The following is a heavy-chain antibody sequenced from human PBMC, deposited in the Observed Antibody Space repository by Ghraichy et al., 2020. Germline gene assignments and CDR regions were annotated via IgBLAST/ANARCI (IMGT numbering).Heavy chain of an antibody. V-gene: IGHV3-33*01. CDR1: GFTFSSYG. Sequence: GESLNISCAASGFTFSSYGMHWVRQAPGKGLEWVAVIWYDGSNKYYADSVKGRFTISRDNSKNTLYLQMNSLRAEDTAVYYCARGSGAADPSGDYWGQGTLVTVSS. CDR2: IWYDGSNK. J-gene: IGHJ4*02. D-gene: IGHD6-13*01. CDR3: ARGSGAADPSGDY.